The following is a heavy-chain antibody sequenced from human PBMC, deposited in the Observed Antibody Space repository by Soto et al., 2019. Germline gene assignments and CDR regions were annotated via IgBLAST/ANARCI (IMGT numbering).Heavy chain of an antibody. J-gene: IGHJ4*02. CDR1: GYTLTELS. Sequence: ASVKVSCKVSGYTLTELSMHWVRQAPGKGLEWMGGFDPEDGETIYAQKFQGRVTMTEDTSTDTAYMELSSLRSEDTAVYYCATGLAVVVITHFAYWGQGTLVTVSS. CDR3: ATGLAVVVITHFAY. V-gene: IGHV1-24*01. D-gene: IGHD3-22*01. CDR2: FDPEDGET.